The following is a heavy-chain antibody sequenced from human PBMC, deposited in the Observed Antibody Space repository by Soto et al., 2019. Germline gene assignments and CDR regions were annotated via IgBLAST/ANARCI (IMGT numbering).Heavy chain of an antibody. V-gene: IGHV1-69*13. CDR2: IIPIFGTA. Sequence: ASVKVSCKASGGTFSSYAISWVRQAPGQGLEWMGGIIPIFGTANYAQKFQGRVTITADESTSTAYMELSSLRSEDTAVYYCAREGPGLLNYYYYGMDVWGQGTTVTVSS. J-gene: IGHJ6*02. CDR1: GGTFSSYA. CDR3: AREGPGLLNYYYYGMDV. D-gene: IGHD3-10*01.